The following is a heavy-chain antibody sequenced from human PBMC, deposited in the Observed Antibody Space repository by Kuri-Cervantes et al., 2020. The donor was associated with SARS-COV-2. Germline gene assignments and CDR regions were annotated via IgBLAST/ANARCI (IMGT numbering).Heavy chain of an antibody. J-gene: IGHJ6*03. D-gene: IGHD3-10*01. CDR3: ARAYYSSGSHRGVKYYSHFYMDA. CDR1: GYTFSSYD. CDR2: MNPNSGNT. Sequence: ATVKDSCKASGYTFSSYDINWVRQATGQGLEWMGWMNPNSGNTGYAQKFQGRVTMTGNTSITTAYMELSSLRSEDTATYYCARAYYSSGSHRGVKYYSHFYMDAWGKGTAVTVSS. V-gene: IGHV1-8*02.